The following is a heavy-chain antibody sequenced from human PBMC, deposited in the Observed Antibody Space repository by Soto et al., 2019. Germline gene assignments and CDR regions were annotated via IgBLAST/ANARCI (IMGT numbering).Heavy chain of an antibody. CDR3: EATNV. Sequence: QVQLVESGGGVVQPGRSLRLSCAASGSSFSNYVVHWVRQAPGKGLEWVALILNDGSKRYYAEFVEGRFIISRDNSKSTVYLEMNGLRPEDTAVYYCEATNVWGQVTMVTVS. CDR2: ILNDGSKR. V-gene: IGHV3-30*03. J-gene: IGHJ6*02. CDR1: GSSFSNYV.